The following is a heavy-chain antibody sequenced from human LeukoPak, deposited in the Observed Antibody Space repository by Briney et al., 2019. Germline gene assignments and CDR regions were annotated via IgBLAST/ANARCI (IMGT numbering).Heavy chain of an antibody. V-gene: IGHV3-48*01. J-gene: IGHJ6*03. CDR2: ISSSSSTI. Sequence: PGGSLRLSCAASGFTFSSYSMNWVRQAPGKGLEWVSYISSSSSTIYYADSVKGRFTISRDNAKNSLYLQMNSLRAEDTAVYYCARSAGVVYYYYYMDVWGKGTTVTVSS. CDR3: ARSAGVVYYYYYMDV. D-gene: IGHD3-3*01. CDR1: GFTFSSYS.